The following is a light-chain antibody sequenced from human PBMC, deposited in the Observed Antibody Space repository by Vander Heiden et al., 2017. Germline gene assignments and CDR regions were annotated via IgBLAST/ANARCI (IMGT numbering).Light chain of an antibody. CDR3: AAWDDSLNGPV. J-gene: IGLJ2*01. V-gene: IGLV1-44*01. CDR1: SSNIGSNT. CDR2: SNN. Sequence: QSVLTQPPSASGTPGQSVTISCSGSSSNIGSNTVNWYQQLPGTAPKLLIYSNNPRPSGVPDRFSGSKSGTSASLAISGLQSEDEADYYCAAWDDSLNGPVFGGGTKLTVL.